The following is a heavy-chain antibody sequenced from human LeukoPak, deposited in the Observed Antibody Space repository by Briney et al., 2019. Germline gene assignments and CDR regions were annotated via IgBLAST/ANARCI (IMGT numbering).Heavy chain of an antibody. CDR1: GFTLSDYY. CDR3: ARGRGWYRNALGV. J-gene: IGHJ6*02. V-gene: IGHV3-11*01. Sequence: GGSLRLSCAASGFTLSDYYMSWIRQAPGKGLEWVSYISNSGTTIYYADSVKGRFTISRDNAKNSMFLQMNSLRAEDTAVYYCARGRGWYRNALGVWGQGTTVTVSS. D-gene: IGHD6-19*01. CDR2: ISNSGTTI.